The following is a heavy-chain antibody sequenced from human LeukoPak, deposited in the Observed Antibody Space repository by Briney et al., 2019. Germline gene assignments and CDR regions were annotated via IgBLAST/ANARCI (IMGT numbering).Heavy chain of an antibody. J-gene: IGHJ4*02. CDR1: GFTFSNYG. V-gene: IGHV3-33*06. Sequence: AGGSLRLSCAASGFTFSNYGMHWVRQAPGKGLEWVAVIWYDASNKYYVDSVKGRFTISRDYSKNTVYLQMNSLRAEDTAVYYCAKDLRGSSTGWPTFDYWGQGTLVTVSS. CDR2: IWYDASNK. CDR3: AKDLRGSSTGWPTFDY. D-gene: IGHD2-2*01.